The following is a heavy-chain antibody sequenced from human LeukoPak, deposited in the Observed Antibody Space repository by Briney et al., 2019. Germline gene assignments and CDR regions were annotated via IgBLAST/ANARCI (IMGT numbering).Heavy chain of an antibody. Sequence: SETLSLTYTVSGGSISSGSNYWSWIRQPAGKGLEWIGRIYTSGSTNYNPSLKSRVTISVDTSKNQFSLKLSSVTAADTAVYYCARAGGYCSSTSCQNWFDPWGQGTLVTVSS. CDR1: GGSISSGSNY. D-gene: IGHD2-2*01. CDR2: IYTSGST. J-gene: IGHJ5*02. CDR3: ARAGGYCSSTSCQNWFDP. V-gene: IGHV4-61*02.